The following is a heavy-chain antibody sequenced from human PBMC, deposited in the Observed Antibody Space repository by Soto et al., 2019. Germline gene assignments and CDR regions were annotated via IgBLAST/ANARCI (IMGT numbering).Heavy chain of an antibody. CDR3: AKSPGSLDGYNSDYYGMDV. CDR2: IGGSGTGGRT. CDR1: GLTFSTYA. Sequence: EVHLLESGGDLVQPGGSLRLSCTASGLTFSTYAMSWVRQAPGKGLEWVSAIGGSGTGGRTYYADSVKGRFTISRDNSKNTVYLQMNSLRADDTAVYYCAKSPGSLDGYNSDYYGMDVWGQGTTVTVSS. V-gene: IGHV3-23*01. J-gene: IGHJ6*02. D-gene: IGHD5-12*01.